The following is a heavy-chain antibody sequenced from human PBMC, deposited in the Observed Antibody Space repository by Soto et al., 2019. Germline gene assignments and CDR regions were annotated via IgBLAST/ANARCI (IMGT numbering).Heavy chain of an antibody. CDR1: GISLTNSGVG. CDR3: AQMDFDLYGMDV. Sequence: QITLTESGPTLVKPTQTLTLTCTFSGISLTNSGVGVSWIRQPPGKALEWLAVIYWDDAKHFSPSQKSRLTITKHTSKNQVVLTMTNMDSVHTATYFCAQMDFDLYGMDVWGQGTTVIVSS. V-gene: IGHV2-5*02. D-gene: IGHD3-9*01. J-gene: IGHJ6*02. CDR2: IYWDDAK.